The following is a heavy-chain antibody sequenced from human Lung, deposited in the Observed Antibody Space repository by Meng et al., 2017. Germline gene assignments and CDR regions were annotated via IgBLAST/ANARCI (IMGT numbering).Heavy chain of an antibody. CDR2: MKSNVDGGTV. V-gene: IGHV3-15*01. J-gene: IGHJ4*01. CDR3: SGHVDY. CDR1: GFTFSNAW. Sequence: EVKLVGYGGGFVKPGGSLRLSCAASGFTFSNAWMTWVRQAPGKGLEWIGRMKSNVDGGTVDYAAAVKGRFFISRDDSENTFYLQMNSLKTEDTAVYYCSGHVDYWGHGTLVTVSS.